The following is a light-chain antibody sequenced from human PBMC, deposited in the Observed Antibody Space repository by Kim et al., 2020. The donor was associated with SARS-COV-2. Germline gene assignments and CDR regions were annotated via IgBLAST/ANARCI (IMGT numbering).Light chain of an antibody. V-gene: IGLV4-69*01. Sequence: GKLPRSFVGGNGSLAIEWHQQEPENEPRYLMKVNSDGSHSRGDGIPDRFSGSSSGAVRYLTISGLQSEDEADYYCQAWGTGIQAVFGGGTQLTVL. J-gene: IGLJ2*01. CDR2: VNSDGSH. CDR1: GGNGSLA. CDR3: QAWGTGIQAV.